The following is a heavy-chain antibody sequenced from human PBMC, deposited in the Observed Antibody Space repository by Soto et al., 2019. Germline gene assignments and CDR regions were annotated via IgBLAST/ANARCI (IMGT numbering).Heavy chain of an antibody. CDR2: ISASNGNS. Sequence: QVQLVQSGAEVKKPGASVKVSCKDSGYDFSSYGISWVRQAPGQGREWMGRISASNGNSAYAQQFQVRVTMTSDTSRTTAYMELRSLRSDDTAVYYCVRDPQRNDYWGQGTLVNVSS. D-gene: IGHD2-2*01. J-gene: IGHJ4*02. V-gene: IGHV1-18*04. CDR3: VRDPQRNDY. CDR1: GYDFSSYG.